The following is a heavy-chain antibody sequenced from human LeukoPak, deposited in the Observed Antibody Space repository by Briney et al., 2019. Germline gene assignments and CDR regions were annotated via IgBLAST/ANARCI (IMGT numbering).Heavy chain of an antibody. CDR2: IWYDGSNK. J-gene: IGHJ4*02. V-gene: IGHV3-33*01. Sequence: PGGSLRLSCAASGFTFSSYGMHWVRQAPGKGLEWVAVIWYDGSNKYYADSVKGRFTISRDNSKNTLYLQMNSLRAEDTAVYYCASFLGAPNSSPSMDYFDYWGQGTLVTVSS. CDR3: ASFLGAPNSSPSMDYFDY. CDR1: GFTFSSYG. D-gene: IGHD6-6*01.